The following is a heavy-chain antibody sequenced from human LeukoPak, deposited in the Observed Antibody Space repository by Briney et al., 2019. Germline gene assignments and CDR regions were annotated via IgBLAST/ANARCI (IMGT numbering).Heavy chain of an antibody. V-gene: IGHV1-2*07. CDR1: GYTFTAYY. Sequence: ASVKVSCKASGYTFTAYYIHWVRQAPGQGLEWMAFINPNSGDTYSAPQFQGRVTMTRDTSISTASMELTWRTSGDTAVYYCATGVATAFTYWGQGTLVTVSS. J-gene: IGHJ4*02. CDR3: ATGVATAFTY. D-gene: IGHD5-18*01. CDR2: INPNSGDT.